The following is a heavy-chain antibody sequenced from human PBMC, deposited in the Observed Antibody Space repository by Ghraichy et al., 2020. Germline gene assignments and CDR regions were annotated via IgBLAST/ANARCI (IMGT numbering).Heavy chain of an antibody. V-gene: IGHV4-59*01. Sequence: ESLNISCTVSGGSISSYYWSWIRQPPGKGLEWIGYIYYSGSTNYNPSLKSRVTISVDTSKNQFSLKLSSVTAADTAVYYCASLCGYSGYERDDAFDIWGQGTMVTVSS. J-gene: IGHJ3*02. CDR3: ASLCGYSGYERDDAFDI. CDR2: IYYSGST. CDR1: GGSISSYY. D-gene: IGHD5-12*01.